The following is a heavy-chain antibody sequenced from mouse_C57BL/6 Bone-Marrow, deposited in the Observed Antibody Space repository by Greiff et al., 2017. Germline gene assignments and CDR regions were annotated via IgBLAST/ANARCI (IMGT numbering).Heavy chain of an antibody. J-gene: IGHJ1*03. D-gene: IGHD1-3*01. Sequence: EVKLVESGGDLVKPGGSLKLSCAASGFTFSSYGMSWVRQTPDKRLEWVATISSGGSYTYYPDSVKGRFTISRDNAKNTLYLPMSSLKSEDTAMYYCARHKSFYWYFDVWGTGTTVTVSS. CDR1: GFTFSSYG. CDR2: ISSGGSYT. CDR3: ARHKSFYWYFDV. V-gene: IGHV5-6*01.